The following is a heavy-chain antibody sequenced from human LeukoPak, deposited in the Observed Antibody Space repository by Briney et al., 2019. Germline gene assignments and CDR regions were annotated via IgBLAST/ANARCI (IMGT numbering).Heavy chain of an antibody. V-gene: IGHV3-74*01. CDR3: ARALPPSVNTPWK. J-gene: IGHJ4*02. CDR2: ISSDGSST. CDR1: GSTFSSSW. Sequence: GASLRLSCAAAGSTFSSSWMHCVRQAPGKGLVWVSLISSDGSSTSYADSVKGRFTIFRDNAKNTLYLQMNSLGAEDTAVYYCARALPPSVNTPWKWGQGTQVTVSS. D-gene: IGHD1-1*01.